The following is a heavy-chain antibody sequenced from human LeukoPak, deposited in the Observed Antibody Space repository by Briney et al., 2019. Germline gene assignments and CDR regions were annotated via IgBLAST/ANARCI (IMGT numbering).Heavy chain of an antibody. CDR3: AKGPPRYDILTGYYSYGMDV. D-gene: IGHD3-9*01. Sequence: GGSLRLSCAASGFTLSSYAMSWVRQAPGKGLEWVSAISGSGGSTYYADSVKGRFTISRDNSKNTLYLQMNSLRAEDTAVYYCAKGPPRYDILTGYYSYGMDVWGQGTTVTVSS. J-gene: IGHJ6*02. CDR1: GFTLSSYA. CDR2: ISGSGGST. V-gene: IGHV3-23*01.